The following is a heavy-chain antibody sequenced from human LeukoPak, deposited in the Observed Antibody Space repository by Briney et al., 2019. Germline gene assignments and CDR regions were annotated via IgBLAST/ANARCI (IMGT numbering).Heavy chain of an antibody. CDR3: AKDLYNWNDLGY. V-gene: IGHV3-30*18. J-gene: IGHJ4*02. D-gene: IGHD1-1*01. Sequence: PGGSLRLSCAASGFTFSSYGMHWVRQAPGKGLEWVAVISFDGSNKYYADSVKGRFTISRDNSMNTLYLQMNSLRAEDTAAYYCAKDLYNWNDLGYWGQGTLVTVSS. CDR1: GFTFSSYG. CDR2: ISFDGSNK.